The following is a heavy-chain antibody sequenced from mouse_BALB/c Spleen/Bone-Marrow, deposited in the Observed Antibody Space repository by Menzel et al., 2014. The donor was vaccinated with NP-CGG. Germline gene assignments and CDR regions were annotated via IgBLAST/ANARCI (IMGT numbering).Heavy chain of an antibody. D-gene: IGHD2-14*01. CDR3: ARSGKVRNVMDY. J-gene: IGHJ4*01. V-gene: IGHV1S137*01. Sequence: QVQLQQSGAKLVRPGVSVKISCKGSGYTFTDHAIHWVKRSHAKSLEWIGVISGYYGDAIYNQKFKGKATMTVDKSSSTAYMELARLTSEDSAIYYCARSGKVRNVMDYWGQGTSVTVSS. CDR1: GYTFTDHA. CDR2: ISGYYGDA.